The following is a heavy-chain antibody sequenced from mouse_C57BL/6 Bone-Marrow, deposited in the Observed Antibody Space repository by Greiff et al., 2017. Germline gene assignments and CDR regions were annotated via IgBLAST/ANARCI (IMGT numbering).Heavy chain of an antibody. CDR1: GYSFTDYN. V-gene: IGHV1-39*01. Sequence: EVQLQQSGPKLVKPGASVKISCKASGYSFTDYNMNWVKQSNGKSLEWIGVINHNTGTTNYNQKFKGKATLTVAQSSSTAYMQLNSLTSEDSAVYYCEKWGTTVAPFAYWGQGTLVTVSA. J-gene: IGHJ3*01. D-gene: IGHD1-1*01. CDR2: INHNTGTT. CDR3: EKWGTTVAPFAY.